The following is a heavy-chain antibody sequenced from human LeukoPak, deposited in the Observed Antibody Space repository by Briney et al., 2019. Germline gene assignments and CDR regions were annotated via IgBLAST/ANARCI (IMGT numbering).Heavy chain of an antibody. D-gene: IGHD6-13*01. CDR3: ASKIRGSSWADDAFDI. Sequence: GESLKISCKASGYSFTNYWIGWVRQMPGKGLEWMGIIYPGDSDTRYSPSFQGQVTISADKSIGTAYLQWSSLKASDTAMYYCASKIRGSSWADDAFDIWGQGTMVTVSS. CDR2: IYPGDSDT. V-gene: IGHV5-51*01. J-gene: IGHJ3*02. CDR1: GYSFTNYW.